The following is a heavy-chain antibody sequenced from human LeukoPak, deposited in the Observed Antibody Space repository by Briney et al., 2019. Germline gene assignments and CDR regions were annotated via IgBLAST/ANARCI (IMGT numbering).Heavy chain of an antibody. CDR1: GFAISTYP. J-gene: IGHJ4*01. Sequence: GGSLRLSCAASGFAISTYPMAWVRQAPGKGLEWISPLSSGRSPSYSDSLEGRLTMSSDNARNTLYLQMDNLRGEDTAMYYCARQLGYCAAGTCYFDSWGHGTQVTVSS. D-gene: IGHD2-8*02. CDR2: LSSGRSP. CDR3: ARQLGYCAAGTCYFDS. V-gene: IGHV3-69-1*01.